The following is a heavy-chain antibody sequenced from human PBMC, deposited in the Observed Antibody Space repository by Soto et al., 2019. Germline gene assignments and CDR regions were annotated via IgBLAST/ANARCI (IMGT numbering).Heavy chain of an antibody. V-gene: IGHV4-34*01. CDR3: AREGNWNYVDY. CDR1: GTSISGYY. J-gene: IGHJ4*02. CDR2: INHSGST. D-gene: IGHD1-20*01. Sequence: SETLSLTCAFYGTSISGYYQSWIRHPPQKGLERIRKINHSGSTNYKQNLKSRVTITVDTSKNQFSMKLSTVTAEDTAVYYCAREGNWNYVDYWGQGTLVTVSS.